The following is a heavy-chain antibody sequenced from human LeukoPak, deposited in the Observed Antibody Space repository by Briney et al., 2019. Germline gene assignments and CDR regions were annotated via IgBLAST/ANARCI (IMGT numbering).Heavy chain of an antibody. J-gene: IGHJ5*02. CDR1: GFTFSASA. D-gene: IGHD3-3*01. Sequence: GGSLRLSCAASGFTFSASAMHWVRQAPGKGLEWVAVVAYDGNSKYYADSVKGRFTISRDNYKNTLYLQMNNLRSEDTALYHCARGNTIFGASRWFDPWGQGTLVTVSS. V-gene: IGHV3-30-3*01. CDR2: VAYDGNSK. CDR3: ARGNTIFGASRWFDP.